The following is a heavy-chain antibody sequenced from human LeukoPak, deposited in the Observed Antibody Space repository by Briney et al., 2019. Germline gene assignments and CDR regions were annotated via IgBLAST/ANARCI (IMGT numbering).Heavy chain of an antibody. J-gene: IGHJ4*02. V-gene: IGHV4-39*01. CDR2: IYYSGST. CDR1: GGSISSSSYY. D-gene: IGHD2-2*01. Sequence: PSETLSLTCTVSGGSISSSSYYWGWIRQPPGKGLEWIGSIYYSGSTYYNPSLKSRATISVDTSKNQFSLKLSSVTAADTAVYYCARRGCSSTSCSDYWGQGTLVTVSS. CDR3: ARRGCSSTSCSDY.